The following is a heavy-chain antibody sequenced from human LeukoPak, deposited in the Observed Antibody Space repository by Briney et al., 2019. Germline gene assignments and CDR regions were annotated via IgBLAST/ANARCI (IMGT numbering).Heavy chain of an antibody. D-gene: IGHD2-2*01. J-gene: IGHJ4*02. CDR3: ERQDGNALYYFDY. CDR1: GYAFADYW. Sequence: EESLKISCRVFGYAFADYWIGWVRQVPGRGLEWMGIVYPADSDVRYNPSLEGQVTFSADKSINTAYLQWSSLKASDTATYYCERQDGNALYYFDYWGQGTLVTVSS. CDR2: VYPADSDV. V-gene: IGHV5-51*01.